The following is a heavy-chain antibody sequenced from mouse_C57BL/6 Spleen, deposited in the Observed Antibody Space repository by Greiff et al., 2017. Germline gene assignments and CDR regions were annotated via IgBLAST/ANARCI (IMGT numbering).Heavy chain of an antibody. CDR3: ARDHYYGSSHWYFDV. CDR2: IYPGDGDT. CDR1: GYAFSSYW. D-gene: IGHD1-1*01. J-gene: IGHJ1*03. Sequence: QVQLQQSGAELVKPGASVKISCKASGYAFSSYWMNWVKQRPGKGLEWIGQIYPGDGDTNYNGTFKGKATLTADKSSSTAYMQLSSLTSEDSAVYFCARDHYYGSSHWYFDVWGTGTTVTVSS. V-gene: IGHV1-80*01.